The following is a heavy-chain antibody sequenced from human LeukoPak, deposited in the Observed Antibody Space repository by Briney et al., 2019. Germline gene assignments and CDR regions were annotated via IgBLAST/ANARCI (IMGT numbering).Heavy chain of an antibody. D-gene: IGHD2-15*01. CDR2: IYYNGIT. CDR3: ARGMPRGRGYCSGGSCPTPPYYFDY. V-gene: IGHV4-39*07. Sequence: PSETLSLTCTVSGGSISSSNYYWGWIRQPPGKGLEWIGSIYYNGITYYNPSLKSRVTISVDTSKNQFSLKLSSVTAADTAVYYCARGMPRGRGYCSGGSCPTPPYYFDYWGQGTLVTVSS. CDR1: GGSISSSNYY. J-gene: IGHJ4*02.